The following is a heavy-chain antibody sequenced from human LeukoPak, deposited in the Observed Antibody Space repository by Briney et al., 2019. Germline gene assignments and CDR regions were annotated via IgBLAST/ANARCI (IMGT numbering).Heavy chain of an antibody. CDR2: IIPILDIT. Sequence: SVKVSCKASGGTFDSYALTWVRQAPGQALEWMGRIIPILDITIYAQKFQGRVTITADKSTSTAYIELSSLSSEDTAVYYCARDQGLIDPPSYGLDVWGQGTTVTVSS. V-gene: IGHV1-69*04. D-gene: IGHD3-16*01. CDR1: GGTFDSYA. J-gene: IGHJ6*02. CDR3: ARDQGLIDPPSYGLDV.